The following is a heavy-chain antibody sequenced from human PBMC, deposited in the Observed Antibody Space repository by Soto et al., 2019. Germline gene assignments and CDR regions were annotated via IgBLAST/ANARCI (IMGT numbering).Heavy chain of an antibody. Sequence: KPSETLSLTCTVSGGSISSGGYYWSWIRQHPGKGLEWIGYIYYSGSTYYNPSLKSRVTISVDTSKNQFSLKLSSVTAADTAVYYCARVSLVLRFLEWFGYYGMDVWGQGTTVTVSS. CDR2: IYYSGST. D-gene: IGHD3-3*01. CDR3: ARVSLVLRFLEWFGYYGMDV. J-gene: IGHJ6*02. CDR1: GGSISSGGYY. V-gene: IGHV4-31*03.